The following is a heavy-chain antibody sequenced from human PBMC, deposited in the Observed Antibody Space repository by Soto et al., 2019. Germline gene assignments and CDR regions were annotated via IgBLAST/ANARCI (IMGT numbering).Heavy chain of an antibody. J-gene: IGHJ3*01. CDR1: GYTFTSYG. D-gene: IGHD3-22*01. Sequence: ASVKVSCKASGYTFTSYGISWVRQAPGQGLEWMGWISAYNGNTNYAQKLQGRVTMTTDTSTSTAYMELRSLRSDDTAVYYCARDTYYDTSGYWRDAFDFWGQGTMVTVSS. CDR3: ARDTYYDTSGYWRDAFDF. V-gene: IGHV1-18*01. CDR2: ISAYNGNT.